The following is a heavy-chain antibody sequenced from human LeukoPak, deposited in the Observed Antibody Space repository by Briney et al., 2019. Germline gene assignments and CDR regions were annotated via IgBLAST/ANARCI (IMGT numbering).Heavy chain of an antibody. CDR3: ARDSNYAFDY. Sequence: GGSLRLSCAASGFTFSGSAMSWVRQAPGEGLEWVSLISYSGANSYYTDSVRGRFTISRDNSKDTLFLQMNSLRAEDTAVYYCARDSNYAFDYWGQGTLVTVSS. V-gene: IGHV3-23*01. CDR2: ISYSGANS. D-gene: IGHD4-11*01. CDR1: GFTFSGSA. J-gene: IGHJ4*02.